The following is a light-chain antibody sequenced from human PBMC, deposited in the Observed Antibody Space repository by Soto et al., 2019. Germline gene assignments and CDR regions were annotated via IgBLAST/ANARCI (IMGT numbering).Light chain of an antibody. CDR3: QSYDSSLSGSSPVV. CDR2: GNS. J-gene: IGLJ2*01. Sequence: QSVLTQPPSVSGAPGQRVTISCTGSSSNTGAGYDVHWYQQLPGTAPKLLIYGNSNRPSGVPDRFSGSKSGTSASLAITGLQAEDEADYYCQSYDSSLSGSSPVVFGGGTKLTVL. CDR1: SSNTGAGYD. V-gene: IGLV1-40*01.